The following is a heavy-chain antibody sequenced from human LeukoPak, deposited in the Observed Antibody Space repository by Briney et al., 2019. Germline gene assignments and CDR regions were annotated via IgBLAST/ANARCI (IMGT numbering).Heavy chain of an antibody. CDR3: ARVGYYESSGYYEY. CDR2: INPNSGGT. D-gene: IGHD3-22*01. V-gene: IGHV1-2*06. Sequence: ASVKVSCKASGYTLTDYYMHWVRQAPGQGLEWMGRINPNSGGTNYAQKFQGRVTMTRDTSISTVYMELSRLRSDDTAVYYCARVGYYESSGYYEYWGQGTPVTVSS. CDR1: GYTLTDYY. J-gene: IGHJ4*02.